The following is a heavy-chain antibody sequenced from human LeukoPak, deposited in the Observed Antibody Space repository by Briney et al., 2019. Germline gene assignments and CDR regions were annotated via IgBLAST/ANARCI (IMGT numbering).Heavy chain of an antibody. V-gene: IGHV1-2*02. J-gene: IGHJ1*01. Sequence: ASVKVSCKASGYTFTGYYMHWVRRAPGQGLEWIGWINPSSGGTNFAQKFQGRVTMTRDTSISTAYMELSRLTSDDTAVYYCARRRDCSTTRCYVEYFQHWGQGTLVTVSS. CDR1: GYTFTGYY. CDR3: ARRRDCSTTRCYVEYFQH. CDR2: INPSSGGT. D-gene: IGHD2-2*01.